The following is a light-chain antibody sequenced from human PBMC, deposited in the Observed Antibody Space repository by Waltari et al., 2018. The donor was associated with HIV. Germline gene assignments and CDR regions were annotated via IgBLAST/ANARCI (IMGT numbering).Light chain of an antibody. V-gene: IGKV6-21*01. Sequence: EIVLTQSPDFQSVTPKEQVNITCRASQSIGSSLHWFQQKPGQSPKLLIKYASQSLSGVPSRFSGSGSGTDFTLTINSLEVEDAATYYCHQSSRLPWTFGQGTKVEIK. J-gene: IGKJ1*01. CDR3: HQSSRLPWT. CDR2: YAS. CDR1: QSIGSS.